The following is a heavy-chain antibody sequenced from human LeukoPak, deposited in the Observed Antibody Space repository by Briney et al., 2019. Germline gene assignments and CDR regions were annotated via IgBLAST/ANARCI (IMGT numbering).Heavy chain of an antibody. J-gene: IGHJ3*02. CDR2: IYYSGST. Sequence: SETLSLTCTVSGGSISSYYWSWIRQPPGKGLEWIGYIYYSGSTNYNPPLKSRVTISVDRSKDQFSLKLSSVTAADTAVYYCATTIFGVVIHDAFDIWGQGTMVTVSS. D-gene: IGHD3-3*01. CDR3: ATTIFGVVIHDAFDI. CDR1: GGSISSYY. V-gene: IGHV4-59*12.